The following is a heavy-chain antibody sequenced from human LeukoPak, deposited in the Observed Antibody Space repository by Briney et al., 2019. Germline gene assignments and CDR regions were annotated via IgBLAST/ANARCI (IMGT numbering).Heavy chain of an antibody. V-gene: IGHV4-34*01. CDR2: INHSGST. CDR1: GGSFSGYY. D-gene: IGHD3-22*01. J-gene: IGHJ4*02. CDR3: ARVWSDYYDSSGYFDY. Sequence: SETLSLTCAVYGGSFSGYYWSWIRQPPGKGLEWIGGINHSGSTNYNPSLKSRVTISVDTSKNQFSLKLSSVTAADTAVYYCARVWSDYYDSSGYFDYWGRGTLVTVSS.